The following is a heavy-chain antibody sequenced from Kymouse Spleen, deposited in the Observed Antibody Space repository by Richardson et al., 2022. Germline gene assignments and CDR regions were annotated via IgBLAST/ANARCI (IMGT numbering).Heavy chain of an antibody. CDR2: INHSGST. CDR3: ARGVWNYGDWFDP. D-gene: IGHD1-7*01. V-gene: IGHV4-34*01. CDR1: GGSFSGYY. Sequence: QVQLQQWGAGLLKPSETLSLTCAVYGGSFSGYYWSWIRQPPGKGLEWIGEINHSGSTNYNPSLKSRVTISVDTSKNQFSLKLSSVTAADTAVYYCARGVWNYGDWFDPWGQGTLVTVSS. J-gene: IGHJ5*02.